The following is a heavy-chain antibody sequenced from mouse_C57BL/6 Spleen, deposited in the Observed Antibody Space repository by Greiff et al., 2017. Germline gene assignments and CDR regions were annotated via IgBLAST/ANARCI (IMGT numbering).Heavy chain of an antibody. CDR1: GYTFTSYW. CDR2: IHPNSGST. D-gene: IGHD2-2*01. J-gene: IGHJ4*01. CDR3: ARIGYDLYAMDY. V-gene: IGHV1-64*01. Sequence: QVQLQQPGAELVKPGASVKLSCKASGYTFTSYWMHWVKQRPGQGLEWIGMIHPNSGSTNYNEKFKSKATLTVDKSSSTAYMQLSSLTSEDSAVYYCARIGYDLYAMDYWGQGTSVTVSS.